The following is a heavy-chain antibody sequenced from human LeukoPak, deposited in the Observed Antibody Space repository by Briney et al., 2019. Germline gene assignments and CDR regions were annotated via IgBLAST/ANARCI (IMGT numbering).Heavy chain of an antibody. CDR1: GFTFSDYW. CDR3: ARGGGDHAFDI. J-gene: IGHJ3*02. V-gene: IGHV3-74*01. D-gene: IGHD2-21*02. CDR2: INNDGSHT. Sequence: GGSLRLSCAASGFTFSDYWIHWVRQPPGKGLVWVSRINNDGSHTIYADFVEGRFTVSRDNAKNTLYLQMNSLRAEDTAIYYCARGGGDHAFDIWGQGTMVTVSS.